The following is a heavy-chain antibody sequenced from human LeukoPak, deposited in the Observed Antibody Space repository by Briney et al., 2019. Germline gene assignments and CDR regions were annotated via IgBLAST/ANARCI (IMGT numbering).Heavy chain of an antibody. CDR3: ARFVGVPAAKFDY. CDR2: INHSGST. D-gene: IGHD2-2*01. CDR1: GGSFSGYY. Sequence: PSETLSLTCAVYGGSFSGYYWSWIRQPPGKGLEWIGEINHSGSTNYNPSLKSRVTTSVDTSKNQFSLKLSSVTAADTAVYYCARFVGVPAAKFDYWGQGTLVTVSS. J-gene: IGHJ4*02. V-gene: IGHV4-34*01.